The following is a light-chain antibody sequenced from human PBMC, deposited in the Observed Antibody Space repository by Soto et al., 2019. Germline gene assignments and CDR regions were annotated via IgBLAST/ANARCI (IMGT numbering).Light chain of an antibody. CDR3: SSYAGSNHANYV. J-gene: IGLJ1*01. Sequence: QSALTQPPSASGSPGQSVTISCTGTSSDVGGYNYVSWYQQHPGKAPKLMIYEVSKRPSGVPDRFSGSKSGNTASLTVSGLQAEDEAEYYCSSYAGSNHANYVFGTGTKVTVL. CDR1: SSDVGGYNY. V-gene: IGLV2-8*01. CDR2: EVS.